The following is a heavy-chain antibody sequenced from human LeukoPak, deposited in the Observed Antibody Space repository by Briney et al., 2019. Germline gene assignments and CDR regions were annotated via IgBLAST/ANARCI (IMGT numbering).Heavy chain of an antibody. CDR3: AKDRGGYSYAADY. D-gene: IGHD5-18*01. J-gene: IGHJ4*02. V-gene: IGHV3-43*02. Sequence: PGGSLRLSCAASGFTFDDYAMHWVRRAPGNGLELVSLIRGDGGSTYYVDSVKGRFTISRDNSKHSLYLQMNRLRTEDTASYYCAKDRGGYSYAADYWGQGTLFTVSS. CDR1: GFTFDDYA. CDR2: IRGDGGST.